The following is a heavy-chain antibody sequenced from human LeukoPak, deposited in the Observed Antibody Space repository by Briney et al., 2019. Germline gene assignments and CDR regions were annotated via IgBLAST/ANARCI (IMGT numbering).Heavy chain of an antibody. J-gene: IGHJ5*02. CDR1: GGSICSYY. Sequence: PSETLSLTCTVSGGSICSYYWSWIRQPPGKGLGWIGYIYYSGSTNYTPSLKSRVTISVDTSKHQFSLKLSSVTAADTAVYYCARVLGRPSVDWFDPWGQGTLVTVSS. CDR3: ARVLGRPSVDWFDP. D-gene: IGHD7-27*01. V-gene: IGHV4-59*01. CDR2: IYYSGST.